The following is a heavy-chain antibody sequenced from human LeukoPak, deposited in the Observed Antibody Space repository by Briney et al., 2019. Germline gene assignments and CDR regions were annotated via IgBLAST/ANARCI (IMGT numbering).Heavy chain of an antibody. CDR3: ARGMTWSAH. J-gene: IGHJ5*02. CDR2: IKGDGSEK. CDR1: GFTFSTYW. V-gene: IGHV3-7*04. D-gene: IGHD2-21*02. Sequence: TGGSLRPSCAASGFTFSTYWMPWVRQAPGKGLEWVANIKGDGSEKHYVDSVKGRFTIARDNAKNSLYLQMNSLRAEDTALYFCARGMTWSAHWGQGTLVAVAS.